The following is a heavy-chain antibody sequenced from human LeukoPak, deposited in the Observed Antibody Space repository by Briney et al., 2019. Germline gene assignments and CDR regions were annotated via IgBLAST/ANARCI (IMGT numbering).Heavy chain of an antibody. D-gene: IGHD1-26*01. V-gene: IGHV4-31*03. CDR3: ARDSGSYPDY. J-gene: IGHJ4*02. CDR2: IYYSGST. Sequence: SETLSLTCTVSGGSISSGGYYWSWIRQHPGKGLEWIGYIYYSGSTYYNPSLKSRVTISVDASKKQFSLKLSSVTAADTAVYYCARDSGSYPDYWGQGTLVTVPS. CDR1: GGSISSGGYY.